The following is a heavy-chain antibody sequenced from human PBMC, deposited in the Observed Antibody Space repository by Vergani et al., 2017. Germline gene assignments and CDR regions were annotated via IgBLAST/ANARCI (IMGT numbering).Heavy chain of an antibody. V-gene: IGHV1-69*01. CDR1: GVTFSSYA. CDR2: IIPIFGTA. D-gene: IGHD4-23*01. CDR3: ARGGMNAYGGLWGFDY. J-gene: IGHJ4*02. Sequence: QVQLVQSGAEVKKPGSSVKVSCKASGVTFSSYAISWVRQAPGQGLDWMGGIIPIFGTANYAQKFQGRVTITADESTSTAYMELSSLRSEETAVYYCARGGMNAYGGLWGFDYWGQGTLVTVSS.